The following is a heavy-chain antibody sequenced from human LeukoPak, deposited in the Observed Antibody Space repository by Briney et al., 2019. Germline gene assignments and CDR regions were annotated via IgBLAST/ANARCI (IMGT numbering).Heavy chain of an antibody. V-gene: IGHV3-23*01. CDR2: ISGSGGST. CDR1: GFTFSSYA. CDR3: AKDSLPIIHRGGYAFDI. Sequence: GGSLRLSCAASGFTFSSYAMSWVRQAPGKGLEWVSAISGSGGSTYYADSVKGRFTISRDNSKNTLYLQMNSLRAEDTAVYYCAKDSLPIIHRGGYAFDIWGQGTMVTVSS. J-gene: IGHJ3*02. D-gene: IGHD3-16*01.